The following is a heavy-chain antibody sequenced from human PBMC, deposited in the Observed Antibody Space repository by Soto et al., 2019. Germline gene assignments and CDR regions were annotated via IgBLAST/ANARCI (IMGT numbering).Heavy chain of an antibody. CDR2: IIPIFGTA. V-gene: IGHV1-69*01. D-gene: IGHD6-19*01. Sequence: QVQLVQSGAEVKKPGSSVKVSCKASGGTFSNYAISWVRQAPGQGLEWMGGIIPIFGTANYAQKFQGRVTITADESTSTAYMELSSLRSEDTAVYYCARSGWDSSGSFRQRYFDYWGQGTLVTVSS. CDR3: ARSGWDSSGSFRQRYFDY. J-gene: IGHJ4*02. CDR1: GGTFSNYA.